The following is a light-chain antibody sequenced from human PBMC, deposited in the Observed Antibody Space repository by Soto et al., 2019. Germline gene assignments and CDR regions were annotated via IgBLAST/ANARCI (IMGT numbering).Light chain of an antibody. J-gene: IGKJ4*01. CDR3: MQALQTPFT. CDR2: LAT. Sequence: IVMTQSPLSLPVTPGEPASISCRSSHSLLQTNGNTYLDWYLQKPGQSPQLLISLATNRASGVPDRFSGSGSGTDFTLKISRVEAEDVGVYYCMQALQTPFTFGGGTKVDIK. CDR1: HSLLQTNGNTY. V-gene: IGKV2-28*01.